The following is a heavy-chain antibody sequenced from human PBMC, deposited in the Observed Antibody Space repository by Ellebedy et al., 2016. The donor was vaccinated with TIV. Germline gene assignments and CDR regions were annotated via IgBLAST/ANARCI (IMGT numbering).Heavy chain of an antibody. J-gene: IGHJ4*02. CDR3: ARIPTTVTKPSEVYFDN. D-gene: IGHD4-11*01. Sequence: GESLKISXAASGFTFNNFFMHWVCQAPGKGLVWVSRISGDGSGTTYADSVKGRFTISRDNSKNTLYLQMNSLRADDTAVYYCARIPTTVTKPSEVYFDNWGQGTLVTVSS. CDR1: GFTFNNFF. CDR2: ISGDGSGT. V-gene: IGHV3-74*01.